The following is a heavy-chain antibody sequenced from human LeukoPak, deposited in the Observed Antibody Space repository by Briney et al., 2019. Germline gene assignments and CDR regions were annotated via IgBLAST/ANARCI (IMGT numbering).Heavy chain of an antibody. V-gene: IGHV4-39*07. CDR2: IYYSGST. CDR1: GGSISSSSYY. D-gene: IGHD5-18*01. J-gene: IGHJ6*02. CDR3: AREAPCGYSYGLCYGMDV. Sequence: SETLSLTCTVSGGSISSSSYYWGWIRQPPGKGLEWIGSIYYSGSTYYNPSLKSRVTISVDTSKNQFSLKLSSVTAADTAVYYCAREAPCGYSYGLCYGMDVWGQGTTVTVSS.